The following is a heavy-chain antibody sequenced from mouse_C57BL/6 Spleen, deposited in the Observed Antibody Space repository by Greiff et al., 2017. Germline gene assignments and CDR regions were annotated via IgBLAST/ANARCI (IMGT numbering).Heavy chain of an antibody. CDR2: IYPRSGNT. J-gene: IGHJ3*01. Sequence: QVQLQQSGAELARPGASVKLSCKASGYTFTSYGISWVKQRTGQGLEWIGEIYPRSGNTYYNEKFKGKATLTADKSSSTAYMELRSLTSEDSAVDFCARRQLSPAWFAYWGQGTLVTVSA. CDR1: GYTFTSYG. V-gene: IGHV1-81*01. CDR3: ARRQLSPAWFAY. D-gene: IGHD3-2*02.